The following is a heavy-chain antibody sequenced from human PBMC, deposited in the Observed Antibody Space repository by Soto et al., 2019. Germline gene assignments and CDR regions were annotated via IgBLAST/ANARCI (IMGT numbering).Heavy chain of an antibody. CDR1: GFTFSTYA. V-gene: IGHV3-30-3*01. CDR3: ARDKSPYSSGWHNRHFDY. Sequence: QVQLVESGGGVVQPGRSLRLSCAAPGFTFSTYAMHWVRQAPGKGLEWVAVISYDGSNKYYADSVKGRFTISRDNSKNTXXLQMNSLRAEDTAVYYCARDKSPYSSGWHNRHFDYWGQGTLVTVSS. J-gene: IGHJ4*02. CDR2: ISYDGSNK. D-gene: IGHD6-19*01.